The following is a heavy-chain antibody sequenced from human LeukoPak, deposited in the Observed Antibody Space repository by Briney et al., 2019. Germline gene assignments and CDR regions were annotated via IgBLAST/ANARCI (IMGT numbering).Heavy chain of an antibody. CDR2: ITSSSNTI. V-gene: IGHV3-48*01. D-gene: IGHD1-26*01. CDR1: GFTFSSYS. J-gene: IGHJ4*02. CDR3: ARGYSGTYSFGY. Sequence: GGSLRLSCAASGFTFSSYSMNWVRQAPGKGLEWVSYITSSSNTIYYADSVKGRFTISRDNAKNSLYLQMNSLRAEDTAVYYCARGYSGTYSFGYWGQGTLVTVSS.